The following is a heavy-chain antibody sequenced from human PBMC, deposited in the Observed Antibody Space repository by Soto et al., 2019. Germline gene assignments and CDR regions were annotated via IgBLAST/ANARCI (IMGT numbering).Heavy chain of an antibody. D-gene: IGHD6-13*01. V-gene: IGHV3-23*01. CDR1: GFTFSSYA. Sequence: GGSLRLSCAASGFTFSSYAMIWVRQAPGKGLEWVSGIRGSGSVTYYADSVKGRFTISRDNSKNTLFLQMNSLRAEDTAVYYCAARGLVAAAGNWFDPWGQGTLVTVS. J-gene: IGHJ5*02. CDR2: IRGSGSVT. CDR3: AARGLVAAAGNWFDP.